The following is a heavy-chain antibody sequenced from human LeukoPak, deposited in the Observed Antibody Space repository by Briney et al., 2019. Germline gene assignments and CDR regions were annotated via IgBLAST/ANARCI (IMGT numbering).Heavy chain of an antibody. CDR2: INHSGST. CDR1: GLSFSGYY. V-gene: IGHV4-34*01. Sequence: SETLSFTCAVYGLSFSGYYWSWLRHRPGQGLEWFGKINHSGSTNYNPSLKSRVTISVDTSKNQFSLKLSSVTAADTAVYYCARPIRPQYSSGWYRAFDIWGQGTMVTVSS. J-gene: IGHJ3*02. CDR3: ARPIRPQYSSGWYRAFDI. D-gene: IGHD6-19*01.